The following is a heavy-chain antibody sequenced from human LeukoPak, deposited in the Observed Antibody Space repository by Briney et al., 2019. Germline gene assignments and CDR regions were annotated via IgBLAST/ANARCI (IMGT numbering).Heavy chain of an antibody. V-gene: IGHV1-8*01. Sequence: ASVKVSCKSSGYTFTSYDINWVRQATGQGLEWMGWMNPNGGSTGYARKFQGRVTMTRNTSIRTAYMELSSLTSEDTAVYYCVRVQSGSYARYGMDVWGRGTTVTVSS. J-gene: IGHJ6*02. CDR3: VRVQSGSYARYGMDV. CDR2: MNPNGGST. CDR1: GYTFTSYD. D-gene: IGHD1-26*01.